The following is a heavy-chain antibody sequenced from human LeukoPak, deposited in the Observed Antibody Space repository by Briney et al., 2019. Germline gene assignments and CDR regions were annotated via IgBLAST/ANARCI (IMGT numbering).Heavy chain of an antibody. V-gene: IGHV3-21*01. CDR2: ITGSGTYT. CDR3: ARILDSAWGELGY. Sequence: PGGSLRLSCADSGFTFSNYNMNWVRQAPGKAMEWVSSITGSGTYTFYADSVKGRFTISRDNAKNSLYLQMDSLGPEDTAVYYCARILDSAWGELGYWGQGTLVTVSS. J-gene: IGHJ4*02. CDR1: GFTFSNYN. D-gene: IGHD6-19*01.